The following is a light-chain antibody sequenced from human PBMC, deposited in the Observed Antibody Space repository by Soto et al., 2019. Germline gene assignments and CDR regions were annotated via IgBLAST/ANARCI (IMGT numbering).Light chain of an antibody. Sequence: EIVLTQSPVTLSLSPGERVTLSCRASQSVGSYLAWYQQKPGQAPRLLIYDASIRATGSPARFSGSGSGTDFTLTISSLEPEDFAVYYCQQRSDWPPGAFGGGTKVEIK. CDR2: DAS. V-gene: IGKV3-11*01. CDR3: QQRSDWPPGA. J-gene: IGKJ4*01. CDR1: QSVGSY.